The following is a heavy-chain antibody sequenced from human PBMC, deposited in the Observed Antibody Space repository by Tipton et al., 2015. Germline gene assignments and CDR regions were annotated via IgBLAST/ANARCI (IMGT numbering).Heavy chain of an antibody. J-gene: IGHJ5*02. V-gene: IGHV4-30-4*01. CDR2: IYYSGST. CDR3: ATWTIPLVRCDP. Sequence: TLSLTCTVSGGSISSGDYYWSWIRQPPGKGLEWIGYIYYSGSTYYNPSLKSRVTISVDTSKNQFSLKLSSVTAADTAVYYCATWTIPLVRCDPWGQGTLVTVSS. D-gene: IGHD6-6*01. CDR1: GGSISSGDYY.